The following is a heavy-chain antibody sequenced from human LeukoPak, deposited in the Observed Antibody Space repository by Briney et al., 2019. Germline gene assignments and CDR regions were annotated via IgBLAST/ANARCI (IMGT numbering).Heavy chain of an antibody. D-gene: IGHD3-16*01. CDR3: ARAGELRYMDV. V-gene: IGHV3-11*04. CDR2: IKHIGPTT. Sequence: GGSLRLSCAASGFTFNDYYMTWIRQAPGKGLEWVSTIKHIGPTTYYADSVKGRFTISRDNAKNSLFLQMSSLRADDTAIYYRARAGELRYMDVWGKGAAVTASS. J-gene: IGHJ6*03. CDR1: GFTFNDYY.